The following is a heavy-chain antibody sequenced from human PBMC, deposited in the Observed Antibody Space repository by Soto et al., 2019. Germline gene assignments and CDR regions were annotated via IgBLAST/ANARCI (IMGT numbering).Heavy chain of an antibody. CDR1: GGSVSSGSYY. D-gene: IGHD3-16*02. CDR2: IYYSGST. CDR3: VGGLSFDNWFDP. J-gene: IGHJ5*02. V-gene: IGHV4-61*01. Sequence: QVQLQESGPGLVKPSETLSLTCTVSGGSVSSGSYYWSWIRQPPGKGLEWIGYIYYSGSTNYNPSLKSRVTISVDTSKNQFSLKLSSVTAADTAVYDCVGGLSFDNWFDPWGQGTLVTVSS.